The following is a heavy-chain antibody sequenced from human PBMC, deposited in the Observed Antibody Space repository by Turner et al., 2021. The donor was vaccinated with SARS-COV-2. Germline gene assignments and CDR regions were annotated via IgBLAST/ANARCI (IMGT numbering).Heavy chain of an antibody. CDR2: IYTSGST. D-gene: IGHD3-22*01. Sequence: QLQLQESGPGLVKPSETLSRTGTVAGGSISSFYWSWIRQPAGKGLEWIGRIYTSGSTNYNPSLKSRVTMSVDTSKNQFSLKLSSVNAADTAVYYCARGKYYDSSGYYSDAFDIWGQGTMVTVSS. J-gene: IGHJ3*02. CDR3: ARGKYYDSSGYYSDAFDI. V-gene: IGHV4-4*07. CDR1: GGSISSFY.